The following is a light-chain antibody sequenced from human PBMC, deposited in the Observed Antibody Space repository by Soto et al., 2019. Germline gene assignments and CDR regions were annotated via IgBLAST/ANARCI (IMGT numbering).Light chain of an antibody. CDR2: GAS. V-gene: IGKV3-15*01. Sequence: EIVMTQSPVTLSLSPGEKATLSFRASQHIRTDLAWYQQRPGQAPRLLIYGASARATGIPARFSGSGSGTEFTLTINSLQSEDFAVDDCQQYTAWPPWTFGQGTKVDIK. CDR3: QQYTAWPPWT. CDR1: QHIRTD. J-gene: IGKJ1*01.